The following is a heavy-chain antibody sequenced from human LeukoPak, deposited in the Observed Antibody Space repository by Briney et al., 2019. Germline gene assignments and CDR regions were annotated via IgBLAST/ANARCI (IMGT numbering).Heavy chain of an antibody. D-gene: IGHD1-26*01. Sequence: SETLSLTCTVSGGSISSSSYYWGWIRQPPGKGLEWIGSIYYSGSTYYNPSLKSRVTISVDTSKNQFSLKLSSVTAADTAVYYCAREVRVGAPGFDYWGQGTLVTVSS. V-gene: IGHV4-39*07. J-gene: IGHJ4*02. CDR3: AREVRVGAPGFDY. CDR2: IYYSGST. CDR1: GGSISSSSYY.